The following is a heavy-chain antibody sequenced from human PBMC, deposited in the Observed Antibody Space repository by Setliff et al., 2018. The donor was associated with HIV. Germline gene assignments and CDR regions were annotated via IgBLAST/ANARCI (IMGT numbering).Heavy chain of an antibody. Sequence: PSETLSLTCTVSGGSIGSGDYYWSWIRQPPGKGLEWIGYIYYSGSTYYNPSLRSRVTISVDTSKNQFSLKLSSVTAADTAVYYCARASYSGSYYERAFDIWGQGTMVTVSS. D-gene: IGHD1-26*01. CDR3: ARASYSGSYYERAFDI. J-gene: IGHJ3*02. CDR2: IYYSGST. CDR1: GGSIGSGDYY. V-gene: IGHV4-30-4*02.